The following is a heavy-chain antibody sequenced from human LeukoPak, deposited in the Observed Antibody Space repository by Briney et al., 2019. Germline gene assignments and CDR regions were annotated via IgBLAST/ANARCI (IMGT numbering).Heavy chain of an antibody. J-gene: IGHJ4*02. D-gene: IGHD6-13*01. Sequence: GGSLRLSCAAFGFTFSSYSMNWVRQAPGKGLEWVSCISSSSSYIYYADSVKGRFTISRDNAKNSLYLQMNSLRAEDMALYYCAKGLYSSSFPQAFDYWGQGTLVTVSS. CDR3: AKGLYSSSFPQAFDY. CDR2: ISSSSSYI. CDR1: GFTFSSYS. V-gene: IGHV3-21*04.